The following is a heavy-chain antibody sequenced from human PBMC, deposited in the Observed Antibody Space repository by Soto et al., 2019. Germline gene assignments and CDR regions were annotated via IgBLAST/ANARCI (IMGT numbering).Heavy chain of an antibody. CDR2: IRSKAYGGTT. Sequence: GGSLRLSCTASGFTFGDYAMSWVRQAPGKGLEWVGFIRSKAYGGTTEYAASVKCRFTISRNYSKSIVYLQMNSLKTKDTAVYYCSRGHRNGIAVAGGVDYWGQGTLVTVSS. CDR3: SRGHRNGIAVAGGVDY. J-gene: IGHJ4*02. V-gene: IGHV3-49*04. CDR1: GFTFGDYA. D-gene: IGHD6-19*01.